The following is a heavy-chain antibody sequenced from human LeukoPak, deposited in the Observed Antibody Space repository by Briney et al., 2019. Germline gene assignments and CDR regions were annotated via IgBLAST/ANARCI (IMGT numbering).Heavy chain of an antibody. V-gene: IGHV1-69*06. CDR2: IIPIFGTA. CDR3: ATSYRGVIDPFDY. CDR1: GGTFSSYA. D-gene: IGHD3-16*02. J-gene: IGHJ4*02. Sequence: SVKVSCKASGGTFSSYAISWVRQAPGQGLEWMGGIIPIFGTAIYAQKFQGRVTMTEDTSTDTAYMELSSLRSEDTAVYYCATSYRGVIDPFDYWGQGTLVTVSS.